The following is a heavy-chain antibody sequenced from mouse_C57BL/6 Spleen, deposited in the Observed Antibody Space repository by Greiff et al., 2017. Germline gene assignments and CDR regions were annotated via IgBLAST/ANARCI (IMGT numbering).Heavy chain of an antibody. Sequence: EVQLQQSVAELVRPGASVKLSCTASGFNIKNTYMHWVKQRPEQGLEWIGRIDPANGNTKYAPKFPGKATITADTSSNTAYLPLSSLTSEDTAIYYCAREPFYYGNYWGYFDYWGQGTTLTVSS. J-gene: IGHJ2*01. CDR2: IDPANGNT. CDR1: GFNIKNTY. V-gene: IGHV14-3*01. D-gene: IGHD2-1*01. CDR3: AREPFYYGNYWGYFDY.